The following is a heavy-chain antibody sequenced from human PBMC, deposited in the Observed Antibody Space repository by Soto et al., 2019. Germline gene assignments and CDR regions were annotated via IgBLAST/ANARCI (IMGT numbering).Heavy chain of an antibody. Sequence: PSETLSLTCAVSGGSISSGGYSWSWIRQPPGKGLEWIGYIYHSGSTYYNPSLKSRVTISVDRSKNQFSLKLSSVTAADTAVYYCAMGYYCSGGSCYYLDVWGQGTTVTVSS. V-gene: IGHV4-30-2*01. D-gene: IGHD2-15*01. J-gene: IGHJ6*03. CDR1: GGSISSGGYS. CDR3: AMGYYCSGGSCYYLDV. CDR2: IYHSGST.